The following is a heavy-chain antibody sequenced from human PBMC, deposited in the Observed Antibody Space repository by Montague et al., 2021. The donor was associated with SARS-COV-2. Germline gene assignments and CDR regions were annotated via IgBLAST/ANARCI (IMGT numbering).Heavy chain of an antibody. D-gene: IGHD3-22*01. CDR1: GGSISSGGYS. CDR2: IYHSGST. Sequence: TLSLTCAVSGGSISSGGYSWSWIRQPPGKGLEWIGNIYHSGSTYYNPSLKSRVTIPVDRSKNQFSLKLSSVTAADTAVYYCARAPRYYYDSSGYFDYWGQGTLVTVSS. CDR3: ARAPRYYYDSSGYFDY. J-gene: IGHJ4*02. V-gene: IGHV4-30-2*01.